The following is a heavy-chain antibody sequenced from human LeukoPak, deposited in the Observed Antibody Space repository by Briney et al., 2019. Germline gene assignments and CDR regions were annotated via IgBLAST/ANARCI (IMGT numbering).Heavy chain of an antibody. D-gene: IGHD3-10*01. CDR3: ARVRTTGSYYGMDV. J-gene: IGHJ6*02. Sequence: TGGSLRLSCAASGFTFSSCAMSWVRQAPGKGLEWVSAISGSAVSIYYADSVKGRFSISRDNSKNTLYLQMNGLRAEDTAVYYCARVRTTGSYYGMDVWGQGTTVTVSS. CDR2: ISGSAVSI. CDR1: GFTFSSCA. V-gene: IGHV3-23*01.